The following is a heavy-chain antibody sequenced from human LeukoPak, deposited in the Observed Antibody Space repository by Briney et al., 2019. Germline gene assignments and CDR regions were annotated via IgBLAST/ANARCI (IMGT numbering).Heavy chain of an antibody. CDR2: IWYDGSNK. J-gene: IGHJ4*02. CDR1: GFTFNTYT. CDR3: ARSGIGATEIDY. Sequence: PGGSLRLSCAASGFTFNTYTMNWVRQAPGKGLEWVAVIWYDGSNKYYADSVKGRFTISRDNSKNTLYLQMNSLRAEDTAVYYCARSGIGATEIDYWGQGTLVTVSS. V-gene: IGHV3-33*08. D-gene: IGHD6-13*01.